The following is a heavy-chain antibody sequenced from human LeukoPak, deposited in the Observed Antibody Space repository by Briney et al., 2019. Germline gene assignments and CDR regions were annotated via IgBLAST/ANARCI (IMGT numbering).Heavy chain of an antibody. D-gene: IGHD2-15*01. CDR1: GFTFKSYG. V-gene: IGHV3-23*01. CDR3: AKSPVSSCRGSFCYPFDY. J-gene: IGHJ4*02. CDR2: ISGSDDGT. Sequence: GGSLRLSCAASGFTFKSYGMNWVRQAPGKGLQWVSGISGSDDGTYYADSVKGRFTISRDNSRNTLYLQMNTLRAEDTAVYFCAKSPVSSCRGSFCYPFDYWGQGNLVTVSS.